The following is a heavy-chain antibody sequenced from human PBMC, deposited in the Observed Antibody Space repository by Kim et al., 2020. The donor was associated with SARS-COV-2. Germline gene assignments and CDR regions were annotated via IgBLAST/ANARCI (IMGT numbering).Heavy chain of an antibody. CDR1: GYIFASYG. CDR3: ARDGYYFDSSGYNDAFEI. D-gene: IGHD3-22*01. Sequence: ASVKVSCMASGYIFASYGISWVREATGQGLEWMGWISGYNDRIHYTQKLQGRVTMTKDTFTSTAYMELRRLRSDDTAVYYCARDGYYFDSSGYNDAFEIWGQATTVSVP. CDR2: ISGYNDRI. V-gene: IGHV1-18*01. J-gene: IGHJ3*02.